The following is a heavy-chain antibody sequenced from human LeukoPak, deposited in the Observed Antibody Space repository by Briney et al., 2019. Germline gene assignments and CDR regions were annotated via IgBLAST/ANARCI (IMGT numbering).Heavy chain of an antibody. J-gene: IGHJ4*02. CDR2: IKQDASQE. D-gene: IGHD3-3*01. Sequence: GGSLRLSCAASGFTFSSYWMSWVRQAPGKGPEWVAHIKQDASQEYHVDSVKGRFTMSRDNAKNSLYLQMNSLRAEDTAVYYCARGVVYPAWSGPHWSDYWGQGALVTVSS. CDR3: ARGVVYPAWSGPHWSDY. CDR1: GFTFSSYW. V-gene: IGHV3-7*01.